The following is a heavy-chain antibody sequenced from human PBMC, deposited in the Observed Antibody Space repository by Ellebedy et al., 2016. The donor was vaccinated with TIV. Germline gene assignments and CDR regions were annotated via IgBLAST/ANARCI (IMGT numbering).Heavy chain of an antibody. J-gene: IGHJ5*01. Sequence: GESLKISXEGSEHTFSMYWVAWVRQVPGKGLEWMGSIFPSDSDIRYSPSFEGQVTISADKSAGTASLQWRKLKASDTATYYCATGSGWFGSWGQGTLVIVSS. V-gene: IGHV5-51*01. CDR2: IFPSDSDI. CDR1: EHTFSMYW. D-gene: IGHD1-1*01. CDR3: ATGSGWFGS.